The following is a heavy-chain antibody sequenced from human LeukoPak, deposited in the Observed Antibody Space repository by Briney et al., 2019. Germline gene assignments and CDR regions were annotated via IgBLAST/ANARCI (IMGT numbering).Heavy chain of an antibody. CDR1: EFTFNNYA. J-gene: IGHJ4*02. Sequence: GGSLRLSCAASEFTFNNYAMSWVRQAPGKGLEWVSTISGSGVSTYYADSVKGRFTISRDNSKNTLYLQMNSLRAEDTAVYYCAKEWVDFWSGYYIRLTDYWGQGTLVTVSS. CDR3: AKEWVDFWSGYYIRLTDY. CDR2: ISGSGVST. V-gene: IGHV3-23*01. D-gene: IGHD3-3*01.